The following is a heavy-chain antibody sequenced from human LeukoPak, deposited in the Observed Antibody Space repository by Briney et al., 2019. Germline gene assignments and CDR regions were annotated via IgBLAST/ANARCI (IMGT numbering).Heavy chain of an antibody. CDR2: IKNKGGGGTT. V-gene: IGHV3-15*01. Sequence: GGSLTLSCVASGLNFNDDWMSWVRQAAGKGLEWVGRIKNKGGGGTTDYAAPVKGRFSISRDDSKTTLYMQMNSLKTEDTAVYFCTTLLAVAPVGDIYDYWGQGTLVTVSS. D-gene: IGHD2-2*01. J-gene: IGHJ4*02. CDR3: TTLLAVAPVGDIYDY. CDR1: GLNFNDDW.